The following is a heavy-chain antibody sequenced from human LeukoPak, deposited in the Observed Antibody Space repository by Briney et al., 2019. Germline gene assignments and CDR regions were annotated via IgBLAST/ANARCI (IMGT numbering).Heavy chain of an antibody. D-gene: IGHD6-19*01. Sequence: SETLSVTCTVSGGSISSYYWSWIRQPPGKGLEWIGYIYTSGSTNYNPSLKSRVTISVDTSKNQFSLKLSSVTAADTTVYYCARHLSGAVAGNFDYWGQGTLVTVSS. J-gene: IGHJ4*02. CDR1: GGSISSYY. CDR2: IYTSGST. CDR3: ARHLSGAVAGNFDY. V-gene: IGHV4-4*09.